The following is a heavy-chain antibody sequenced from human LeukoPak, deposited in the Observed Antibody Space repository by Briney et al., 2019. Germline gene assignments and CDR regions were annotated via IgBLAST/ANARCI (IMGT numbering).Heavy chain of an antibody. J-gene: IGHJ4*02. CDR2: IYNNGESI. Sequence: GGSPRLSCAASGFTFSSYEMNWVRQAPGKGLEWLSYIYNNGESIFYADSVKGRFTISRDNAKNSLYLQMSSLRAEDTAVYCCARERVHCGGDCLDYWGQGTLVTVSS. D-gene: IGHD2-21*01. V-gene: IGHV3-48*03. CDR1: GFTFSSYE. CDR3: ARERVHCGGDCLDY.